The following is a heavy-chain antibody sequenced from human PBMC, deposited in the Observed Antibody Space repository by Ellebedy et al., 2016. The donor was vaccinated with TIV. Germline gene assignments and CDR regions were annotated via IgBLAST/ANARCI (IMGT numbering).Heavy chain of an antibody. J-gene: IGHJ3*02. CDR1: GYSFPSYW. CDR3: ARVFASRVNDPFDI. D-gene: IGHD3-3*01. V-gene: IGHV5-51*01. Sequence: GESLKISCKGSGYSFPSYWIGWVRQLPGKGLEWMGVISPNDGDTSYSPSFQGQVTISADKSINFAYLQWTSLKASEPAVYYCARVFASRVNDPFDIWGQGTMVTVSS. CDR2: ISPNDGDT.